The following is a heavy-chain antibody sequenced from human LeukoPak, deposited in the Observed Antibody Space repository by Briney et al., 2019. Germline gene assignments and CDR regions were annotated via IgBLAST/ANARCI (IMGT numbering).Heavy chain of an antibody. CDR2: IYTSGST. CDR3: ARDWDSSGYYYFDY. Sequence: SETLSLTCTVSGGSISSYYWSWIRQPAGKGLEWIGRIYTSGSTNYNPSLKSRVTMSVDTSKNQFSLKLSSVTAADTAVYYCARDWDSSGYYYFDYWGQGTLVTVSS. V-gene: IGHV4-4*07. CDR1: GGSISSYY. J-gene: IGHJ4*02. D-gene: IGHD3-22*01.